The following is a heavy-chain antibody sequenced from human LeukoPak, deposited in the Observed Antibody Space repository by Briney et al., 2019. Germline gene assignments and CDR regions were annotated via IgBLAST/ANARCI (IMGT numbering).Heavy chain of an antibody. V-gene: IGHV3-23*01. CDR3: AKPSADSGSYSAQFDY. D-gene: IGHD1-26*01. CDR2: ISGSGGST. CDR1: GFTFSTYG. Sequence: GGSLRLSCAASGFTFSTYGMSWVRQAPGKGLEWVSGISGSGGSTYYADSVKGRFTISRDNSKNTLYLQMNSLRAEDTAVYYCAKPSADSGSYSAQFDYWGQGTLVTVSS. J-gene: IGHJ4*02.